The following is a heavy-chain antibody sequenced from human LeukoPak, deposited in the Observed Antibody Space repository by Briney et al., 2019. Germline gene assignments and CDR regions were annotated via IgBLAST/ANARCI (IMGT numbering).Heavy chain of an antibody. CDR3: ARVDTAMGGYYYYGMDV. Sequence: ASVKVFCKASGYTFTGYYMHWVRQAPGQGLEWMGWINPNSGGTNYAKKFQGRVTMTRDTSISTAYMELSRLRSDDTAVYYCARVDTAMGGYYYYGMDVWGQGTMVTVSS. CDR1: GYTFTGYY. V-gene: IGHV1-2*02. CDR2: INPNSGGT. D-gene: IGHD5-18*01. J-gene: IGHJ6*02.